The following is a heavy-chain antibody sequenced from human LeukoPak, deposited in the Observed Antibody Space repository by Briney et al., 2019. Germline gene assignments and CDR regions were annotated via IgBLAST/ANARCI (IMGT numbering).Heavy chain of an antibody. CDR1: GFTLSSYA. CDR2: ISVSGNT. CDR3: AKAPVTTCSGAYCYPFDY. J-gene: IGHJ4*02. Sequence: GGSLRLSCAASGFTLSSYAMSWVRQGPGKGLEWVSAISVSGNTYHSDSVKGGFTISRDSSKNTLYLQMNSLRAGDAAVYYCAKAPVTTCSGAYCYPFDYWSQGTLVTVSS. V-gene: IGHV3-23*01. D-gene: IGHD2-15*01.